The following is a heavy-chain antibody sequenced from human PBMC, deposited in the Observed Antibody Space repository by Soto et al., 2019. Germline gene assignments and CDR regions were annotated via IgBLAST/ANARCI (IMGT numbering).Heavy chain of an antibody. Sequence: ASVKVSCKTSGYTFTSYGISWVRQAPGQGLEWMGWISTDKGKTKYSQKFQGRVTMTTDTSTSTAYMELRSLRSDDTAVYYCARGVGSGTYYNQYNWFDPWGQGTLVTVSS. CDR1: GYTFTSYG. V-gene: IGHV1-18*01. CDR2: ISTDKGKT. CDR3: ARGVGSGTYYNQYNWFDP. J-gene: IGHJ5*02. D-gene: IGHD3-10*01.